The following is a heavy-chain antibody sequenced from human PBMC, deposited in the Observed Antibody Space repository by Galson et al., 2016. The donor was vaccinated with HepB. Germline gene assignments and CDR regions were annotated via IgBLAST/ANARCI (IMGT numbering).Heavy chain of an antibody. CDR2: ISGSGDRT. Sequence: SLRLSCAASGFTFSSNAMTWVRQAPGKGLEWVSAISGSGDRTDYADSVQGRFTISRDNSKGTLFLQMNYLRAEDSAFYYCARDQRRPVAGIWDHWGQGALVTVSS. CDR1: GFTFSSNA. CDR3: ARDQRRPVAGIWDH. J-gene: IGHJ4*02. V-gene: IGHV3-23*01. D-gene: IGHD6-19*01.